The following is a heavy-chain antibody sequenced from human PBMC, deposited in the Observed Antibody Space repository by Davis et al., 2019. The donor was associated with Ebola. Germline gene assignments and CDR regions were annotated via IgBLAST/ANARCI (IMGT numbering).Heavy chain of an antibody. CDR2: ISWNSGSI. Sequence: SLKISCAASGFTFDDYAMHWVRQAPGKGLEWVSGISWNSGSIGYADSVKGRFTISRDNAKNSLYLQMNSLRAEDTALYYCAKALNWNYALGAFDIWGQGTMVTVSS. V-gene: IGHV3-9*01. J-gene: IGHJ3*02. CDR1: GFTFDDYA. CDR3: AKALNWNYALGAFDI. D-gene: IGHD1-7*01.